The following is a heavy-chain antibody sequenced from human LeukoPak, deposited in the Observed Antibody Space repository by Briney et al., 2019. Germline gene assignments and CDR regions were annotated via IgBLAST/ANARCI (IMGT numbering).Heavy chain of an antibody. CDR2: ISGSGGST. V-gene: IGHV3-23*01. CDR1: GLTFSSYT. CDR3: AKVTVTRPDY. D-gene: IGHD4-17*01. Sequence: GESLKISCAASGLTFSSYTMSWVRQAPGKGLEWVSAISGSGGSTYYADSVKGRFTISRDNSKNTLYLQMNSLRAEDTAVYYCAKVTVTRPDYWGQGTLVTVSS. J-gene: IGHJ4*02.